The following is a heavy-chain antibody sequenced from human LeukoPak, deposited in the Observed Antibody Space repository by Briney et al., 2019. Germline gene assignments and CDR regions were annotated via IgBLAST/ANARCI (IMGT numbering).Heavy chain of an antibody. CDR1: GGSISSSSYY. CDR3: AKTPNTGSSGWFSYYYYYMDV. Sequence: PSETLSLTCTVSGGSISSSSYYWGWIRQPPGKGLEWIGSIYYSGSTYYNPSLKSRVTISVDTSKNQFSLKLSSVTAADTAVYYCAKTPNTGSSGWFSYYYYYMDVWGKGTTVTISS. J-gene: IGHJ6*03. CDR2: IYYSGST. V-gene: IGHV4-39*01. D-gene: IGHD6-19*01.